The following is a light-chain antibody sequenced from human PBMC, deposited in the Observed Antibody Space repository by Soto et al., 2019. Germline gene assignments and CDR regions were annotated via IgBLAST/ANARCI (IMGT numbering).Light chain of an antibody. Sequence: QSVLTQPPSASGSPGQSVTISCTGTSSDIGGHNYVSWYQQRPGKAPKLIIYEVTHRPSGVSDRFSGSKSGNTATLTVSGLQAEDEADYHCSSYAGINTLVFGGGTKLTVL. CDR2: EVT. CDR3: SSYAGINTLV. CDR1: SSDIGGHNY. V-gene: IGLV2-8*01. J-gene: IGLJ2*01.